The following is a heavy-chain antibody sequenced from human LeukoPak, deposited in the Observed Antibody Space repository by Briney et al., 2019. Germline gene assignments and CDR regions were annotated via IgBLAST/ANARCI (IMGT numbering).Heavy chain of an antibody. Sequence: ASVKVSCKASGYTFTSFDINWVRLATGQGLEWMGWMNYNSGNTGYAQKFQGRVIMTRNISISTAYMELSSLRSEDSAVYYCARVKYNWNDIFENWFDPWGQGTLVTVSS. CDR3: ARVKYNWNDIFENWFDP. J-gene: IGHJ5*02. CDR2: MNYNSGNT. V-gene: IGHV1-8*01. CDR1: GYTFTSFD. D-gene: IGHD1-1*01.